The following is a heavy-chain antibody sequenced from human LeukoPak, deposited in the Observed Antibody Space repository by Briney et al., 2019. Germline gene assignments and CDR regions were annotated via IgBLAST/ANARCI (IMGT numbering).Heavy chain of an antibody. J-gene: IGHJ6*02. CDR2: FYYSGST. CDR1: GGSISSSSYN. D-gene: IGHD6-19*01. CDR3: ARHDLYVAGPLYYYYGMDV. Sequence: SETLSLTCTVSGGSISSSSYNWGWLPQPPGQGLEWIVSFYYSGSTYYNPCLKSRVTISVDTSKNQFSLKLSSVTAADTAVYSCARHDLYVAGPLYYYYGMDVWGQGTTVTVCS. V-gene: IGHV4-39*01.